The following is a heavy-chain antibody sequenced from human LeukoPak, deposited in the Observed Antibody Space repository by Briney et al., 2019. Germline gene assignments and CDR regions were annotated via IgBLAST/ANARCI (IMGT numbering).Heavy chain of an antibody. Sequence: PGGSLRLSCAASGFTFSSYVMSWVRQAPGKGLEWVSAISGSGGSTYYADSVKGRFTISRDNSKNTLYLQMNSLRAEDTAVYYCAKVSGIAAAGTLGYWGQGTLVTVSS. CDR3: AKVSGIAAAGTLGY. J-gene: IGHJ4*02. D-gene: IGHD6-13*01. CDR1: GFTFSSYV. CDR2: ISGSGGST. V-gene: IGHV3-23*01.